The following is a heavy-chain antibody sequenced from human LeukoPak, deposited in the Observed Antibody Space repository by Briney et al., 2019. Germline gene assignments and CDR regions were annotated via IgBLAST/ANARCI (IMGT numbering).Heavy chain of an antibody. D-gene: IGHD1-26*01. CDR1: GFTFSSYA. J-gene: IGHJ4*02. CDR3: AKPNSRSYYFWCFDY. CDR2: ISGSDGST. V-gene: IGHV3-23*01. Sequence: PGGSLRLSCAASGFTFSSYAMSWVRQAPGKGLEWVSAISGSDGSTYYADSVKGRFTISRDNSKNTLYLQMNSLRAEDTALYYCAKPNSRSYYFWCFDYWGQGTLVTVSS.